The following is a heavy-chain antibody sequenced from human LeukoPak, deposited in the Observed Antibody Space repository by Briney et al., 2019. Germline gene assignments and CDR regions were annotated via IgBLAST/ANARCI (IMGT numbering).Heavy chain of an antibody. Sequence: SGGALRLSCAASEFTFSSYLMSWVRQAPGEGVGWVANIKQDGGQIYYLESVKGRFTVSRDNAKNSLYLQMNSLRAEDTAVYYCARLGARQMLEYWGQGTLVTVSS. CDR1: EFTFSSYL. D-gene: IGHD4-17*01. V-gene: IGHV3-7*01. J-gene: IGHJ4*02. CDR2: IKQDGGQI. CDR3: ARLGARQMLEY.